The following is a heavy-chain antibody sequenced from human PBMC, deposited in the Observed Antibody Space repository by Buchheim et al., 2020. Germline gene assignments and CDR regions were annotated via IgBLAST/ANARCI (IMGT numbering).Heavy chain of an antibody. V-gene: IGHV4-4*02. Sequence: QVQLQESGPGLVKPSGTLSLTCAVSGGFISSDNWWTWVRQPPGKGLEWIGEIYHSGSTNYNPSLKSRVTISVDTSKNQFSLKLSSVTAADTAVYYCARLNFLGNYYDSSGNFDYWGQGTL. CDR1: GGFISSDNW. CDR3: ARLNFLGNYYDSSGNFDY. J-gene: IGHJ4*02. D-gene: IGHD3-22*01. CDR2: IYHSGST.